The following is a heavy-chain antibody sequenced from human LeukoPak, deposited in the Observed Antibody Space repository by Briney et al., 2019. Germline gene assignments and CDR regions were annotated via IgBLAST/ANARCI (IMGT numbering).Heavy chain of an antibody. D-gene: IGHD3-10*02. CDR2: ISSSGSTI. CDR1: GFTFSSYE. CDR3: AELGITMIGGV. Sequence: WGSLRLSCAASGFTFSSYEMNWVRQVPGKGLEWVSYISSSGSTIYYADSVKGRFTISRDNAKNSLYLQMNSLRAEDTAVYYCAELGITMIGGVWGKGTTVTISS. J-gene: IGHJ6*04. V-gene: IGHV3-48*03.